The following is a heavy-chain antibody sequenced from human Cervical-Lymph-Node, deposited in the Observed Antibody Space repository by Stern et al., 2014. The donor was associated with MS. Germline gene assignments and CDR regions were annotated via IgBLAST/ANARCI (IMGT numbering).Heavy chain of an antibody. CDR1: GYTFTNYG. J-gene: IGHJ4*02. V-gene: IGHV1-18*01. Sequence: QVQLVESGSAVKKPGASVKVSCKASGYTFTNYGITWVRPAPGRGLEWMGWISAYNGDTNDAQNLQGRVTMTTDTSMTTAYMELRSLRSDDTAVYYCARTYVRAFDYWGQGSLVTVSS. CDR3: ARTYVRAFDY. D-gene: IGHD3-16*01. CDR2: ISAYNGDT.